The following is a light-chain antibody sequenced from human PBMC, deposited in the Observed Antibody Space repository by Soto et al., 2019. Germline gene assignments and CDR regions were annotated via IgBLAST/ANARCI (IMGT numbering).Light chain of an antibody. CDR1: QSVYNN. CDR2: GAS. V-gene: IGKV3-15*01. J-gene: IGKJ1*01. Sequence: EIVLTQSPATLSVSPGERATLSCRASQSVYNNLAWYQQKPGQAPRLLIYGASTRATGVPARFSGGGSETEFTLTISSLQSEDFAVYFCQQYNIWPLWTFGQGTKVDIK. CDR3: QQYNIWPLWT.